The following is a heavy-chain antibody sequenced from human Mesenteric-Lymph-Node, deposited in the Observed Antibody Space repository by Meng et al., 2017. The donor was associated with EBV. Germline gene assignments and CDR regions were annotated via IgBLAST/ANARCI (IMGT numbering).Heavy chain of an antibody. V-gene: IGHV4-4*02. CDR3: AREGEVGYYESSGYYY. J-gene: IGHJ4*02. CDR2: IFPTGGT. Sequence: QVQVQGAGPGPVKPSGTLSPPCAVSCGFISSSNWLTWVRQPPGKGLEWIGEIFPTGGTNYNPSLKSRLTISVDKSKNQFSLKLSSVTAADTAVYYCAREGEVGYYESSGYYYWGQGTLVTVSS. CDR1: CGFISSSNW. D-gene: IGHD3-22*01.